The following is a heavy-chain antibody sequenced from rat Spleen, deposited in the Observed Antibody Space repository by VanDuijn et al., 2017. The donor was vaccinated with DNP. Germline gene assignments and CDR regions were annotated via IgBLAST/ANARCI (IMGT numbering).Heavy chain of an antibody. D-gene: IGHD1-4*01. J-gene: IGHJ2*01. CDR2: ISSGGST. Sequence: QVQLKESGPGMVQPSQTLSLTCTVSGFSLTDYSVYWVRQPPGKVLEWIAAISSGGSTYYNSALKSRLSISRDTSKRQVFLKMNSLQTEDTAMYFCARIGYKPLDYWGQGVMVTVSS. CDR1: GFSLTDYS. V-gene: IGHV2S8*01. CDR3: ARIGYKPLDY.